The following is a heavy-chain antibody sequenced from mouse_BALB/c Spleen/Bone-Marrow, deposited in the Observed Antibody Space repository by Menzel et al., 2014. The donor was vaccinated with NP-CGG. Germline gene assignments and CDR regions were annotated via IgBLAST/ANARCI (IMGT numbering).Heavy chain of an antibody. CDR3: TRDDGSPFAY. D-gene: IGHD2-3*01. CDR1: GYTFTSYW. Sequence: VKLMESGAELVRPGASVKLSCKASGYTFTSYWINWVKQRPGQGLEWIGNIYPPDSYTNYNQKFKDKATLTVDKSSSTAYMQLSSPTSEDSAVYYCTRDDGSPFAYWGQGTLVTVSA. V-gene: IGHV1-69*02. J-gene: IGHJ3*01. CDR2: IYPPDSYT.